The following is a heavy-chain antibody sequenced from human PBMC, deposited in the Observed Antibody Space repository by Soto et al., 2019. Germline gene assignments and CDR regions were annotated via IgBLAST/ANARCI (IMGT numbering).Heavy chain of an antibody. Sequence: PGGSLRLSCAASGFTFSSYAMSWVRQAPGKGLEWVSAISGSGGSTYYADSVKGRFTISRDNSKNTLYLQMNSLRAEDTAVYYCANLALTMVRGLDAFDIWGQGTMVTVSS. CDR2: ISGSGGST. CDR3: ANLALTMVRGLDAFDI. J-gene: IGHJ3*02. V-gene: IGHV3-23*01. D-gene: IGHD3-10*01. CDR1: GFTFSSYA.